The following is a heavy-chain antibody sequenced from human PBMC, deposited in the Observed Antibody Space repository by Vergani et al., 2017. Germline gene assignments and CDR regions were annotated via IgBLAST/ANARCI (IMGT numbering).Heavy chain of an antibody. J-gene: IGHJ3*02. CDR1: GYTFTSYG. CDR2: INTNTGNP. Sequence: QVQLVQSGAEVKKPGASVKVSCKASGYTFTSYGISWVRQAPGQGLEWMGWINTNTGNPTYAQGFTGRFVFSLDTSVSTAYLQISSLKAEDTAVYYCTGGTVGAFDIWGQGTMVTVSS. D-gene: IGHD2-15*01. V-gene: IGHV7-4-1*02. CDR3: TGGTVGAFDI.